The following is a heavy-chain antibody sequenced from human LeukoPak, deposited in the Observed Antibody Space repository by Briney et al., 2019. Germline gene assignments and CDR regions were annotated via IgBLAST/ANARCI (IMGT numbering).Heavy chain of an antibody. V-gene: IGHV3-23*01. CDR2: ITASGGST. CDR1: GFIFNNAW. D-gene: IGHD1-26*01. CDR3: AKGESGSYFVY. Sequence: PGGSLRLSCAGSGFIFNNAWMSWVRQAPGKGLEWVSSITASGGSTHFADSVKGRFTISGDNSKNTLYLQMNSLRAEDTAVYYCAKGESGSYFVYWGQGTLVTVSS. J-gene: IGHJ4*02.